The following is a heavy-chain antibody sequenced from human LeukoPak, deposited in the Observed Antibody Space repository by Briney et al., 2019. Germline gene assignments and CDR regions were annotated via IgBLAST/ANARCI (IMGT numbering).Heavy chain of an antibody. V-gene: IGHV4-59*01. CDR1: SDSISGYY. CDR2: IYYSGNT. J-gene: IGHJ4*02. D-gene: IGHD6-13*01. Sequence: SETLSLTCSVSSDSISGYYWSWLRQPPGKGLEWIGYIYYSGNTYYNPSLKSRVTISLDTSKNQFSLKMNSMTAADTAVYYCARNLIPEQLVLNFWGQGTLVTVSS. CDR3: ARNLIPEQLVLNF.